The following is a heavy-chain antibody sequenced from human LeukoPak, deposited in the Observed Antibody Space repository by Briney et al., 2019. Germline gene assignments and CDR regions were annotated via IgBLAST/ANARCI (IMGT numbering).Heavy chain of an antibody. D-gene: IGHD3-3*01. CDR2: IKQDGSEK. Sequence: HPGGSLRLSCAASGFTFSTYWMSWVRQAPGKGLEWVANIKQDGSEKYYVDSVKGRFTISRDNAKNSLYLQMNTLRPEDTAVYYCARERQNKDFWSGGDYWGQGTLVTVSS. CDR3: ARERQNKDFWSGGDY. V-gene: IGHV3-7*01. J-gene: IGHJ4*02. CDR1: GFTFSTYW.